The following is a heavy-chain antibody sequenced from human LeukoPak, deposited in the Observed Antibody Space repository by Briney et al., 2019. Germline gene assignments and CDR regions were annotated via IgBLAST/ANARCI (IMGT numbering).Heavy chain of an antibody. CDR3: AREFEATGFWALDY. J-gene: IGHJ4*02. V-gene: IGHV3-74*01. CDR1: GFTFNTYW. D-gene: IGHD3-16*01. CDR2: MNNDGRVI. Sequence: PGGSLRLSCRVSGFTFNTYWMHWVRQAPGKGLVWVSRMNNDGRVISCADSVKGRFTISRDNAKNTLYLQMNSLRVEDTAVYYCAREFEATGFWALDYWGQGTLVTASS.